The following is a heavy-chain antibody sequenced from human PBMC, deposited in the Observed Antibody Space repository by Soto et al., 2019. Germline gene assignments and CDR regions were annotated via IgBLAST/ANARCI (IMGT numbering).Heavy chain of an antibody. V-gene: IGHV3-9*01. CDR3: ANIGSNYMYYFDS. Sequence: PGGSLRLSCAASGFTFEDFAMNWVRQAPGTGPEWVSRISWNGGRIDYADSVKCRFTISRDNAKNALYLQMNSLRPEDAALYYCANIGSNYMYYFDSWGQGTLVTVSS. D-gene: IGHD4-4*01. CDR2: ISWNGGRI. CDR1: GFTFEDFA. J-gene: IGHJ4*02.